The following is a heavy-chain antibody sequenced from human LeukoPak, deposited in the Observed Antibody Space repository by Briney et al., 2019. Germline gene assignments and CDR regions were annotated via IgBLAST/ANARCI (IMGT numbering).Heavy chain of an antibody. CDR3: ARRRCSSTSCTEGYYFDY. V-gene: IGHV3-20*04. J-gene: IGHJ4*02. CDR2: INWNGGST. CDR1: GFTFDDYG. D-gene: IGHD2-2*01. Sequence: GGSLRLSCAASGFTFDDYGMSWVRQAPGKGLEWVSGINWNGGSTGYADSVKGRFTISRDNAKNSLYPQMNSLRAEDTALYYCARRRCSSTSCTEGYYFDYWGQGTLVTVSS.